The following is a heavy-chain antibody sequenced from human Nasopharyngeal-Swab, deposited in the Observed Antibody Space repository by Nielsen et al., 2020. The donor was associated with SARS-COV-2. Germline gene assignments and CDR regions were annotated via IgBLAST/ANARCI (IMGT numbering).Heavy chain of an antibody. J-gene: IGHJ6*02. Sequence: GESLKISCAASGFIFSDYSMDWVRQAPGKGLEWVSAISGSGGSTYYADSVKGRFTISRDNSKNTLYLQMNSLRAEDTAVYYCAKDLEDYYDSSGLVYGMDVWGQGTTVTVSS. CDR1: GFIFSDYS. V-gene: IGHV3-23*01. D-gene: IGHD3-22*01. CDR2: ISGSGGST. CDR3: AKDLEDYYDSSGLVYGMDV.